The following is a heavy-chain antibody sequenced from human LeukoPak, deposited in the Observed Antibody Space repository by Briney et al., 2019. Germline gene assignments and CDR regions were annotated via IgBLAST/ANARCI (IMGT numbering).Heavy chain of an antibody. J-gene: IGHJ3*02. CDR1: GYMFTSFW. Sequence: GESNKISCKGSGYMFTSFWIGWVRQMPGKGLEWMVIIYTGDTDTRYSPSFGDSDPKYSPSLEGPPRTSADKSISTAYLQGGSLKASDTAMYYCARLGDGYNWESFALDIWGQGTMGSPS. CDR2: IYTGDTDT. V-gene: IGHV5-51*01. CDR3: ARLGDGYNWESFALDI. D-gene: IGHD5-24*01.